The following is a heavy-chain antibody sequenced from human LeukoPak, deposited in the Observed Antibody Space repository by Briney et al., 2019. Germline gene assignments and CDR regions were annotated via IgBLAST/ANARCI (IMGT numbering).Heavy chain of an antibody. CDR3: ARQDGSGPGIDAFDI. J-gene: IGHJ3*02. CDR1: GYSFTSYW. Sequence: GESLKISCKGSGYSFTSYWIGWVRQMPGKGLVWMGIIYPGDSDTRYSPSFQGQVTISADKSISTAYLQWSSLKASDTAMYYCARQDGSGPGIDAFDIWGQGTMVTVSS. CDR2: IYPGDSDT. V-gene: IGHV5-51*01. D-gene: IGHD6-19*01.